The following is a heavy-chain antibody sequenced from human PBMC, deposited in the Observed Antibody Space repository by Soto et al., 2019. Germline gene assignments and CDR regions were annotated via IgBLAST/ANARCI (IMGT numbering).Heavy chain of an antibody. Sequence: SETLSLTCAVSGGSVSSSGYSWSWIRQPPGKGLEWIGYIYHSGSTYYNPSLKSRATMSLDRSKNQFSLKLSSVTAADTAVYYCGRVVVISVIIDFWGQGTLVTVSS. D-gene: IGHD2-21*01. CDR3: GRVVVISVIIDF. CDR1: GGSVSSSGYS. V-gene: IGHV4-30-2*01. J-gene: IGHJ4*02. CDR2: IYHSGST.